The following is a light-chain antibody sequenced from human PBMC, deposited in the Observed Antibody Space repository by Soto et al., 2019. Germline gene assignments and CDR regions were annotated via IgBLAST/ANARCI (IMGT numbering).Light chain of an antibody. V-gene: IGLV2-8*01. Sequence: QSALTQPPSASGSPGQSVTISCTGTSSDVGGYNYVSWYQQHPGKAPKLMIYEVSKRPSGVPDRFSGSKSGNTASLTVSGLQAEDEADYYCSSYAGSNSVFGGGT. CDR2: EVS. CDR3: SSYAGSNSV. J-gene: IGLJ2*01. CDR1: SSDVGGYNY.